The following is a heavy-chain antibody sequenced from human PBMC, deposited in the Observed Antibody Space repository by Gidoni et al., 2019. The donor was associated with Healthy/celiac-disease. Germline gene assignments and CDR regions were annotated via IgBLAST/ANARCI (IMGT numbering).Heavy chain of an antibody. CDR2: IYYSGST. V-gene: IGHV4-39*01. Sequence: QLQLQESGPGLVKPSETLSLTCTVSGGSISSSTYYWGWIRQPPGKGLEWIGSIYYSGSTYYNPSLKSRVTISVDTSKNQFSLKLSSVTAADTAVYYCARGAYYDFWSGYPFTLYFDYWGQGTLVTVSS. CDR1: GGSISSSTYY. J-gene: IGHJ4*02. CDR3: ARGAYYDFWSGYPFTLYFDY. D-gene: IGHD3-3*01.